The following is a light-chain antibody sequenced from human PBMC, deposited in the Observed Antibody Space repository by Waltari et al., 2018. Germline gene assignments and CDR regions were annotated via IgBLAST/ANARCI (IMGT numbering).Light chain of an antibody. CDR3: QHNLRLPVT. V-gene: IGKV3-20*01. Sequence: EIVLTQSPGTLSLSPGERATLSCRASQSVGRSLVWYHQKPGQAPRLLIYGASTRATGIPDRFRGSGSGTDFSLTVSRLEPEDFGLYYCQHNLRLPVTFGQGTKVEIK. J-gene: IGKJ1*01. CDR1: QSVGRS. CDR2: GAS.